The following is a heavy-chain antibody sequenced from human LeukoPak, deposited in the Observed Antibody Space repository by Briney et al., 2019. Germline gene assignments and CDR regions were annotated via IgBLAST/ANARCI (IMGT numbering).Heavy chain of an antibody. CDR2: ISSSSSYI. CDR1: GFTFSSYS. Sequence: PGGSLRLSCAASGFTFSSYSMNWVRQAPGKGLEWVSSISSSSSYIYYADSVKGRFTISRDNAKNSLYLQMNSLRAEDTAVYYCVRVRRLSSSWFDYWGQGTLVTVSS. J-gene: IGHJ5*01. CDR3: VRVRRLSSSWFDY. D-gene: IGHD6-13*01. V-gene: IGHV3-21*01.